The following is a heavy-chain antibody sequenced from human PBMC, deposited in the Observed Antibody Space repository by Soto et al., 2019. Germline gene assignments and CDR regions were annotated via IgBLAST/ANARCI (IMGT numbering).Heavy chain of an antibody. J-gene: IGHJ4*01. Sequence: EVLLVESGGGLVQPGGSLRLSCAASGFIFSDHYMDWVRQAPGKGLEWVGRSRNKANSYTTEYAASVKGRFTVSRDDSAHLRYRKMNSLTTEATAVSYGVRAQPATLFDYWGHGTLVTVSS. D-gene: IGHD6-25*01. CDR3: VRAQPATLFDY. V-gene: IGHV3-72*01. CDR2: SRNKANSYTT. CDR1: GFIFSDHY.